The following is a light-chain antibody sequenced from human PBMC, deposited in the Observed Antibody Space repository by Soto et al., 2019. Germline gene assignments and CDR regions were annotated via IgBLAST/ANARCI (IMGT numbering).Light chain of an antibody. Sequence: EIVLTQSPVTLSLFPGESATLSCRASQSVRTYLAWYQQKPGQAPRLLISDASKRATGIPARFSGSGSGTDFTLTISSLEAEDSAFYYCQQRSNWPRTFGGGSKVEIK. J-gene: IGKJ4*01. V-gene: IGKV3-11*01. CDR2: DAS. CDR1: QSVRTY. CDR3: QQRSNWPRT.